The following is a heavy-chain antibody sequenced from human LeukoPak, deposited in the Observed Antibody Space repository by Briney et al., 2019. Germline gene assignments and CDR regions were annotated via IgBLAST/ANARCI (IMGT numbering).Heavy chain of an antibody. CDR1: RFTFSSHE. CDR2: ISSSGRTI. J-gene: IGHJ3*02. Sequence: PGGTLRLSCAASRFTFSSHEMNWAPQAPGQGLEWVSYISSSGRTIYYADSVKGRFTISRDNAKNSVYLQMNGLRAEDTAVYYCASDFGTYSGSSPDAFDIWGQGRMVTVS. V-gene: IGHV3-48*03. D-gene: IGHD1-26*01. CDR3: ASDFGTYSGSSPDAFDI.